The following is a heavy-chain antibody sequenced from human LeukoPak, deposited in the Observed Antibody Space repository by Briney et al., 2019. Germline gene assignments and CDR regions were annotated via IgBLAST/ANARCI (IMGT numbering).Heavy chain of an antibody. V-gene: IGHV1-3*01. CDR2: INAGNGNT. Sequence: ASVKVSCKASGYTFTSYAMHWVRQAPGQRLGWMGWINAGNGNTKYSQKFQGRVTITRDTSASTAYMELSSLRSEDTAVYYCARDSHPAYCSSTSCYVSGDGWFDPWGQGTLVTVSS. J-gene: IGHJ5*02. CDR1: GYTFTSYA. CDR3: ARDSHPAYCSSTSCYVSGDGWFDP. D-gene: IGHD2-2*01.